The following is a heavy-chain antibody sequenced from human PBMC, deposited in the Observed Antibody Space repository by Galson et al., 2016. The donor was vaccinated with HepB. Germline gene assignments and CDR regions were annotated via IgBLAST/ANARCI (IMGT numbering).Heavy chain of an antibody. J-gene: IGHJ4*02. Sequence: SVKVSCKASGYTFTNYYMHWVRQAPGQGLEWMGIMFPSGGTTNYAQNFQGRVSMTRDTSTTTDYMELSSLRSEDTAVYYCARGNGSGSYGAFDYWGQGTLVTVSS. CDR2: MFPSGGTT. D-gene: IGHD3-10*01. CDR1: GYTFTNYY. CDR3: ARGNGSGSYGAFDY. V-gene: IGHV1-46*01.